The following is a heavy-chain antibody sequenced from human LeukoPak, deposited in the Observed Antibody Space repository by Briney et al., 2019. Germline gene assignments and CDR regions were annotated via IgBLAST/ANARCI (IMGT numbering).Heavy chain of an antibody. V-gene: IGHV4-59*01. CDR1: GGSMSRYY. CDR2: MHYSGTT. CDR3: AATDIAAAGTWLDP. D-gene: IGHD6-13*01. Sequence: PSETLSLTCTVSGGSMSRYYWSWIRQPPGKGLEWLGYMHYSGTTNYNPALKSRVTISVDTSKNQFSLKLSSVTAADTAVYYCAATDIAAAGTWLDPWGQGTLVTVSS. J-gene: IGHJ5*02.